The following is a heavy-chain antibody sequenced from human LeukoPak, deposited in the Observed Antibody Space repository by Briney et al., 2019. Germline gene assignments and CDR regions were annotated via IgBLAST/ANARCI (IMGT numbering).Heavy chain of an antibody. CDR2: INPNTGVT. Sequence: APVKVSCKASGYTFTSYAMNWVRQAPGQGLEWMGRINPNTGVTIYAQKFQDRVSMTWETSISTASMELSRLRSDDTAVYYCAREAGDGSGSFDYWGQGTLVTVSS. CDR3: AREAGDGSGSFDY. D-gene: IGHD3-10*01. V-gene: IGHV1-2*06. J-gene: IGHJ4*02. CDR1: GYTFTSYA.